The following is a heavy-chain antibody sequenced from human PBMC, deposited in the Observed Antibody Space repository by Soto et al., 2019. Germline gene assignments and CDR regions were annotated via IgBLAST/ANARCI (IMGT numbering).Heavy chain of an antibody. CDR3: AKGTDRYSGSYYFVY. CDR2: ISYDGSNK. J-gene: IGHJ4*02. CDR1: GFTFSSYG. Sequence: GGSLRLSCAASGFTFSSYGMHWVRQAPGKGLEWVAVISYDGSNKYYADSVKGRFTISRDNSKNTLYLQMNSRRAEDTAVYYCAKGTDRYSGSYYFVYWGQGTLVTVSS. D-gene: IGHD1-26*01. V-gene: IGHV3-30*18.